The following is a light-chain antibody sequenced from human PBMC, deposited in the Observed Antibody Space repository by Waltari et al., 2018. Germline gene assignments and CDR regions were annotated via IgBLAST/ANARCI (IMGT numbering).Light chain of an antibody. CDR1: GSDVGGYDY. CDR3: SSYTSSGAG. CDR2: DVY. V-gene: IGLV2-14*01. Sequence: QSALTQPASVSGSPGQAIIISCTGTGSDVGGYDYVSWYQQYPGKAPRLIIYDVYKRPSGVSDRFSGSRSDNTASLTISGLQAEDESVYYCSSYTSSGAGVGGGTKLTAL. J-gene: IGLJ2*01.